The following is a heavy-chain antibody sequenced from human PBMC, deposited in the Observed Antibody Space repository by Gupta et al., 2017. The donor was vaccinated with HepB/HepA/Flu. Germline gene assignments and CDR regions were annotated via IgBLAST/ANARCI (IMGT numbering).Heavy chain of an antibody. Sequence: EVQLVESGGGLVKPGGSLRLSCAASGFTFSSSSMNLVRQAPGKGLEWVSSISSSSSYIYYADSVRGRFTISRDNAKNSLYLQINSLRAEDTAVYYCARDTPCSSTSCDFDYWGQGTLVTVSS. CDR2: ISSSSSYI. J-gene: IGHJ4*02. CDR1: GFTFSSSS. D-gene: IGHD2-2*01. CDR3: ARDTPCSSTSCDFDY. V-gene: IGHV3-21*01.